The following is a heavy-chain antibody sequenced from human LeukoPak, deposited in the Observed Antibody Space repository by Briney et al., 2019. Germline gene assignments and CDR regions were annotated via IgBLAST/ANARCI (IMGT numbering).Heavy chain of an antibody. V-gene: IGHV3-48*03. D-gene: IGHD3-10*01. J-gene: IGHJ4*02. CDR2: ISSSGSTI. CDR1: GFTFSSYE. CDR3: ARDSYGSGSYQEI. Sequence: GGSLRLSCAASGFTFSSYEMNWVRQAPGKGLEWVSYISSSGSTIYYADSVKGRFTISRDNAKNSLYLQMNSLRAEDTAVYYCARDSYGSGSYQEIWGQETLVTVSS.